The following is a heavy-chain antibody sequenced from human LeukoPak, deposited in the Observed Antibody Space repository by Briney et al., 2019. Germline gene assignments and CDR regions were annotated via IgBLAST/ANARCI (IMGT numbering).Heavy chain of an antibody. CDR1: GYSISSYY. CDR3: AIERIYSSRFDY. CDR2: IYYSGGT. V-gene: IGHV4-59*08. D-gene: IGHD6-19*01. Sequence: SESLSLTCTVTGYSISSYYWSWIRQPPGKGLEWIGSIYYSGGTTYNPSLKSRVTISVVTSKNQCSLQLASVTAADTAVYYCAIERIYSSRFDYWGQGTPVTVSS. J-gene: IGHJ4*03.